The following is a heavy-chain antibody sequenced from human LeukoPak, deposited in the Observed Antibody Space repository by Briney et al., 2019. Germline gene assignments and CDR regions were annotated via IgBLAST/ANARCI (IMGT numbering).Heavy chain of an antibody. CDR2: ISHTGNT. Sequence: SETLSLTCTVSGDTLSTYYWTWIRQTPGKGLQFIGYISHTGNTNYNPSLNRRVSISVDSSKNQFSLKVNSVTSADTAVYYCARGAPRAAVGQFDSWGQGTLVTISS. D-gene: IGHD6-13*01. CDR3: ARGAPRAAVGQFDS. CDR1: GDTLSTYY. J-gene: IGHJ4*02. V-gene: IGHV4-59*01.